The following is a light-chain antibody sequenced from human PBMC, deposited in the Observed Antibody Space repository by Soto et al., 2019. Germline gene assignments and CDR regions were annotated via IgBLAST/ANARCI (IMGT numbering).Light chain of an antibody. CDR2: EAS. CDR3: QQYYTYPYT. J-gene: IGKJ2*01. V-gene: IGKV1-5*03. CDR1: QSIRTW. Sequence: IQMTQSPSTLSAAVGDRVTITCQASQSIRTWLAWYQQRPGEPPNLLIYEASKLQIGVPSRFGGSGSGTEFTVTINSLQPDDVATYYCQQYYTYPYTFGQGTKLEI.